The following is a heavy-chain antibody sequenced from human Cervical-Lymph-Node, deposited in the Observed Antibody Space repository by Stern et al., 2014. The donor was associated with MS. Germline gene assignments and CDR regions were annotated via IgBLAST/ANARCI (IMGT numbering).Heavy chain of an antibody. CDR3: ARVAYCSGGVCYNLKY. D-gene: IGHD2-8*02. J-gene: IGHJ4*02. Sequence: VQLVESGGGLVKPGGSLRLSCAASGFTFSSYSMNWVRQAPGKGLEWVSSISSSNNYIYYADSVRGRFTISRDNAKDSLYLQMNSLRAEDTAVYYCARVAYCSGGVCYNLKYWGQGTLVTVSS. CDR2: ISSSNNYI. CDR1: GFTFSSYS. V-gene: IGHV3-21*01.